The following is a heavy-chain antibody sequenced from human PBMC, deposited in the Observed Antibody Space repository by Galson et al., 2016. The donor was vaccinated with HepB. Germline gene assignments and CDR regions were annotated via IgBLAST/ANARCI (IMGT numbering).Heavy chain of an antibody. CDR1: GFTFSSYG. D-gene: IGHD6-19*01. Sequence: SLRLSCAASGFTFSSYGMHWVRQAPGKGLDWVALITPEGSDTYYADAVKGRFAISRDNSKNTLYLQMNSLRAEDTAVYYCAREGVGIAVAATAFDYWGQGTLVTVSS. J-gene: IGHJ4*02. CDR3: AREGVGIAVAATAFDY. CDR2: ITPEGSDT. V-gene: IGHV3-30*03.